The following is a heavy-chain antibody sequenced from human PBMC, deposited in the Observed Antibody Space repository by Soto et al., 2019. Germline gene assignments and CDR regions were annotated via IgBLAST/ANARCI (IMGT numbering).Heavy chain of an antibody. Sequence: EVQLLESGGGLVQPGGSLRLSCAASGFTLSNYAMRWVRQAPGKGLEWVSSLNARGDTTDYADFAKGRFTISRDTFENTLYLQMNSLRAEDTAIYYCATCLWSDYVPFGPWGQGTLVTVSS. CDR1: GFTLSNYA. CDR2: LNARGDTT. J-gene: IGHJ5*02. D-gene: IGHD3-3*01. V-gene: IGHV3-23*01. CDR3: ATCLWSDYVPFGP.